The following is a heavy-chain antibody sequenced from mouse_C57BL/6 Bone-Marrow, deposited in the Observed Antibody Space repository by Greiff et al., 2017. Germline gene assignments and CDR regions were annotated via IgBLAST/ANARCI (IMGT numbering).Heavy chain of an antibody. CDR2: FYPGSGSI. CDR1: GYIFTDYT. CDR3: ERHERYYDNEGDFDY. J-gene: IGHJ2*01. Sequence: VQLQQSGAELVKPGASVKLSCKASGYIFTDYTIHWVKQRSGQGLEWIGWFYPGSGSIKYNERFKDKATLTADKSSNTVYMELSSLTSEDSAVYFCERHERYYDNEGDFDYWGQGTTLTVSS. V-gene: IGHV1-62-2*01. D-gene: IGHD2-4*01.